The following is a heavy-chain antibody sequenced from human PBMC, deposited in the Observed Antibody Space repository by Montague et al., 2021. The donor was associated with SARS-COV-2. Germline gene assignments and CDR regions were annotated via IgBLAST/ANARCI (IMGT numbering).Heavy chain of an antibody. CDR2: IYHSGST. Sequence: SETLSLTCTVSSGAISRYYWSWIRQPPGKGLEWIGYIYHSGSTNYNPSLKSRVTISVDTSRNQSSLKLSSVTAADTAVYYCARLGLQYFDLVVLGDEYFDYWGQGTLVAVSS. CDR3: ARLGLQYFDLVVLGDEYFDY. D-gene: IGHD3-9*01. CDR1: SGAISRYY. V-gene: IGHV4-59*08. J-gene: IGHJ4*02.